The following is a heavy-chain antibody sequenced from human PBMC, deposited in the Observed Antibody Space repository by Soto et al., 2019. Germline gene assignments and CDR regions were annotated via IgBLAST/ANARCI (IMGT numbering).Heavy chain of an antibody. D-gene: IGHD6-19*01. Sequence: GGSLRLSCAASGFTFSSYGMHWVRQAPGKGLEWVAVIWYDGSNKYYADSVKGRFTISRDNSKNTLYLQMNSLRAEDTAVYYSATVYNSKDPHEDYYYGMDVWGQGTTVTVSS. J-gene: IGHJ6*02. CDR2: IWYDGSNK. CDR1: GFTFSSYG. V-gene: IGHV3-33*03. CDR3: ATVYNSKDPHEDYYYGMDV.